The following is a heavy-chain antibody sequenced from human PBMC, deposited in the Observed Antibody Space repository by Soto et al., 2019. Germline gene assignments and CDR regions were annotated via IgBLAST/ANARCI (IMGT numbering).Heavy chain of an antibody. CDR3: AADATAWQQMVPSDY. CDR1: GFTFTSSA. CDR2: IAVGSGYT. Sequence: SVKVSCKASGFTFTSSAFQWVRQARGQRLEWIGWIAVGSGYTNYAQRFQDRVTLTRDMSTATTYMELSRLTSEDTAIYYCAADATAWQQMVPSDYWGQGALVTVSS. J-gene: IGHJ4*02. V-gene: IGHV1-58*01. D-gene: IGHD2-8*01.